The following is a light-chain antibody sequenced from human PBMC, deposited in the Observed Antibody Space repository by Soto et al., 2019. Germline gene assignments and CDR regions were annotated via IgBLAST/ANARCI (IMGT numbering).Light chain of an antibody. CDR1: QSVSSN. J-gene: IGKJ2*01. Sequence: EIVMTQSPATLSVSPGERATLSCRASQSVSSNLAWYQQKPGQAPRLLIYGASTRATGIPARFSGSGSGTEFTLTISSLQSEDFAAYYCQQYNNWPYTFGQGNKLEI. CDR2: GAS. CDR3: QQYNNWPYT. V-gene: IGKV3-15*01.